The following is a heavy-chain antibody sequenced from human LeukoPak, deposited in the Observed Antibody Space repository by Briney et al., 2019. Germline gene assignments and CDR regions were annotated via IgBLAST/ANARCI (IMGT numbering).Heavy chain of an antibody. CDR2: MNPNSGNT. J-gene: IGHJ4*02. CDR3: ARVLGSISH. CDR1: GYTFSTCD. V-gene: IGHV1-8*01. D-gene: IGHD1-1*01. Sequence: GASVKVSCKASGYTFSTCDINWVRQAAGQGLEWMGWMNPNSGNTGFAHKFQGRVTMTSDTSINTAYMELSNLRSEDTAVYYCARVLGSISHWGQGTLVTVSS.